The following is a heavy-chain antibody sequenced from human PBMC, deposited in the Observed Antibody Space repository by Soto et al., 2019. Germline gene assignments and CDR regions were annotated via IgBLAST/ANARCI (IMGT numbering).Heavy chain of an antibody. CDR3: ARGPPPPYCSGGSCYPHDY. J-gene: IGHJ4*02. V-gene: IGHV1-3*01. CDR2: INAGNGNT. D-gene: IGHD2-15*01. Sequence: ASVKVSCKASGYTFTSYAMHWVRQAPGQRLEWMGWINAGNGNTKYSQKFQGRVTITRDTSASTAYMELSSLRSEDTAVYYCARGPPPPYCSGGSCYPHDYWGQGTLVTVSS. CDR1: GYTFTSYA.